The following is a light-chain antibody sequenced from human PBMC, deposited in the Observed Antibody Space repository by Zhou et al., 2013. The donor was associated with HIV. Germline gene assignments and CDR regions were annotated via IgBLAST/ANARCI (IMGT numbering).Light chain of an antibody. CDR3: QQSYGAPRS. V-gene: IGKV1-39*01. CDR1: QDINNY. Sequence: DIQMTQSPSSLSASVGDRVTITCQASQDINNYLNWYQQKPGKAPKLLIYAASTLETGVPLRFSGSGSGTDFTLTISSLQPEDFATYYCQQSYGAPRSFGQGTKLEI. J-gene: IGKJ2*03. CDR2: AAS.